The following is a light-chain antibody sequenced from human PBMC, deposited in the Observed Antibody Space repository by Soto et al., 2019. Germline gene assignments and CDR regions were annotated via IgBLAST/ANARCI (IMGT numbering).Light chain of an antibody. J-gene: IGKJ4*01. CDR2: DAS. CDR3: KQRSNWLT. Sequence: VLTQSPATLSLSPGDSATLSCRASQSLSSYLAWYQQKPGQAPRLLIYDASNRATGIPARFSGSGSGTDSTLTIRSLEPEDFAVYYCKQRSNWLTCGGGTKVDIK. CDR1: QSLSSY. V-gene: IGKV3-11*01.